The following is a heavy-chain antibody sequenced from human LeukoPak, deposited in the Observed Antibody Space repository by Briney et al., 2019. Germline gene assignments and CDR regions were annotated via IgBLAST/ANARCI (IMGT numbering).Heavy chain of an antibody. CDR3: ARGVHGDYRWYFDL. D-gene: IGHD4-17*01. J-gene: IGHJ2*01. CDR2: IYYSGST. V-gene: IGHV4-59*01. CDR1: GGSISSYY. Sequence: SETLSLTCTVSGGSISSYYWSWIRQPPGKGLEWIGSIYYSGSTYYNPSLKSRVTISVDTSKNQFSLKLSSVTAADTAVYYCARGVHGDYRWYFDLWGRGTLVTVSS.